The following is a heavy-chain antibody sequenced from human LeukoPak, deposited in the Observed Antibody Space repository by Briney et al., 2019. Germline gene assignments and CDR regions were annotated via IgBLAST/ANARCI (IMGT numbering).Heavy chain of an antibody. V-gene: IGHV1-2*02. D-gene: IGHD6-19*01. CDR1: GYTFTGSY. CDR2: INPNSGGT. J-gene: IGHJ5*02. CDR3: ARGKNIAVAGTRWFDP. Sequence: ASVKVSCKASGYTFTGSYMHWVRQAPGQGLEWMGWINPNSGGTNYAQKFQGRVTMTRDTSISTAYMELSRLRSDGTAVYYCARGKNIAVAGTRWFDPWGQGTLVRVSS.